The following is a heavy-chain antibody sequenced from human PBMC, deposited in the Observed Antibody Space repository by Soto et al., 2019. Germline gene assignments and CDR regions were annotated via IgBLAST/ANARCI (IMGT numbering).Heavy chain of an antibody. CDR1: GFTFSSYG. D-gene: IGHD6-6*01. J-gene: IGHJ4*02. V-gene: IGHV3-30*18. CDR3: AKVEGSSIYNYFDY. Sequence: ESGGGVVQPGRSLRLSCAASGFTFSSYGMHWVRQAPGKGLEWVAVISYDGSNKYYADSVKGRFTISRDNSKNTLYLQMNSLRAEDTAVYYCAKVEGSSIYNYFDYWGQGTLDTVSS. CDR2: ISYDGSNK.